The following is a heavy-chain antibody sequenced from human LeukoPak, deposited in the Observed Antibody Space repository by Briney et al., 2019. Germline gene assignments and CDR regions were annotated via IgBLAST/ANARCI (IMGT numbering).Heavy chain of an antibody. CDR2: IYWDDDE. J-gene: IGHJ4*02. CDR3: AHSCGGGNSAYFDY. Sequence: RKSGPTLVKPTQTLTLTCTFSGCSLSTSGVGVGWIRQPPGKALEWLAVIYWDDDERYSPSLKSRLTITKDTSKNQVVLTMTNMDPVDTATYYCAHSCGGGNSAYFDYWGQGTLVTVSS. D-gene: IGHD4-23*01. V-gene: IGHV2-5*02. CDR1: GCSLSTSGVG.